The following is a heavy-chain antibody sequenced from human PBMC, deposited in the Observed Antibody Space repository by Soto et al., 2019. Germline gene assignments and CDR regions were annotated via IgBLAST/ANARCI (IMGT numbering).Heavy chain of an antibody. V-gene: IGHV3-23*01. CDR3: AKDLYYASSRPAFGY. CDR2: ISGSGGAT. J-gene: IGHJ4*02. D-gene: IGHD3-22*01. CDR1: GVSFRNYA. Sequence: EVQLLESGGGLVQPGGSLRLSCAASGVSFRNYAMAWVRQAPGKGLEWVSGISGSGGATYYADFVKGRFAISRDNSENPLYLQMNGLRVEDTALYFCAKDLYYASSRPAFGYWGQGALVSVSS.